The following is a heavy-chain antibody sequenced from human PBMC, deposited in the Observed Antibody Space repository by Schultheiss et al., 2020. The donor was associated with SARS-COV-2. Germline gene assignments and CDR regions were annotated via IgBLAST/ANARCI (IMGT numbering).Heavy chain of an antibody. D-gene: IGHD3-10*01. V-gene: IGHV4-59*01. CDR3: ARGYGSGSWSDCFDP. CDR1: GGSISSYY. CDR2: IYYSGST. Sequence: SETLSLTCTVSGGSISSYYWNWIRQPPGKGLEWIGYIYYSGSTDYDPSLKSRVTISVDTSKNQFSLKLSSVTAADTAVYYCARGYGSGSWSDCFDPWGQGTLVTVSS. J-gene: IGHJ5*02.